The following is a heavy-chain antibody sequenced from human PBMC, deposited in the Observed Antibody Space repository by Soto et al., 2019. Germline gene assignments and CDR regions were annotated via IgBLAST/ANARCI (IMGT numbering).Heavy chain of an antibody. CDR1: GFTFSSYG. CDR2: IWYDGSNK. D-gene: IGHD6-19*01. J-gene: IGHJ5*02. CDR3: ARVSSGALNWFDP. Sequence: QVQLVESGGGVVQPGRSLRLSCAASGFTFSSYGMHWVRQAPGKGLEWVAVIWYDGSNKYYADSVKGRFTISRDNSKNTLYLQMNSLRAEDTAVYYCARVSSGALNWFDPWGQGTLVTVSS. V-gene: IGHV3-33*01.